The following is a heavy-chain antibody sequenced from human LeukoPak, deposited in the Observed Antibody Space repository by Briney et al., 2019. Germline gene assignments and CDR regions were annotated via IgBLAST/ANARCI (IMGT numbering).Heavy chain of an antibody. D-gene: IGHD1-26*01. J-gene: IGHJ4*02. CDR3: ARAGSYLVGLDY. CDR1: GYTFTGSY. V-gene: IGHV1-2*02. CDR2: INPKSDGT. Sequence: ASVEVSCKASGYTFTGSYIHWVRQAPGQGLEWMGWINPKSDGTNYAQKFQGRVTMTRDTSISTAYMELSRLRSDDTAVYYCARAGSYLVGLDYWGQGTLVTVSS.